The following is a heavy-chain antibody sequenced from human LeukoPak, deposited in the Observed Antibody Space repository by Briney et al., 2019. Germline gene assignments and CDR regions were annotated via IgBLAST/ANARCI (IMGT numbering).Heavy chain of an antibody. CDR3: ARSESLAACSIYYMDV. J-gene: IGHJ6*03. Sequence: SETLSLTCAVYGGSFSGYYWSWIRQPPGKGLEWIGEINHSGSTNYNPSLKSRVTISVDTSKNQFSLKLSSVTAADTAVYYCARSESLAACSIYYMDVWGKGTTVTVSS. D-gene: IGHD6-6*01. CDR2: INHSGST. CDR1: GGSFSGYY. V-gene: IGHV4-34*01.